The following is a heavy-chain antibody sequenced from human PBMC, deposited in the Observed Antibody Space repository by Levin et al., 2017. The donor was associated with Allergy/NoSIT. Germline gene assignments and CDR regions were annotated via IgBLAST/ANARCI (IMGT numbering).Heavy chain of an antibody. Sequence: SVKVSCKASGGTFSSYPISWVRQAPGQGLEWMGRIIPILGIANYAQKFQGRVTITADKSTSTAYMGLSSLRSEDTAVYYCASTARSGSYFDPPQIDYWGQGTLVTVSS. V-gene: IGHV1-69*02. J-gene: IGHJ4*02. CDR3: ASTARSGSYFDPPQIDY. D-gene: IGHD3-10*01. CDR2: IIPILGIA. CDR1: GGTFSSYP.